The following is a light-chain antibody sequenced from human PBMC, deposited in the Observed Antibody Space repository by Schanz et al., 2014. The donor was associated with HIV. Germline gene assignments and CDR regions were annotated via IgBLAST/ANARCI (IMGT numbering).Light chain of an antibody. Sequence: QSVLTQPPSASGTPGQRVTISCSASSSTIGTNAVNWYQKSPGTAPKLLIYNTYHRPSGVPDRFSGSESGTSASLAISGLQSEDESDYYCAAWDEGLNGLVFGTGTKLTVL. CDR1: SSTIGTNA. J-gene: IGLJ1*01. V-gene: IGLV1-44*01. CDR2: NTY. CDR3: AAWDEGLNGLV.